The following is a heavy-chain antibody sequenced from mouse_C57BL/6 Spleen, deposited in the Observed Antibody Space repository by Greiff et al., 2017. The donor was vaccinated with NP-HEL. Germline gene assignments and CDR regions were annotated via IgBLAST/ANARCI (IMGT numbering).Heavy chain of an antibody. Sequence: EVQLVESGGGLVQPGGSLKLSCAASGFTFSDYYMYWVRQTPEKRLEWVAYISNGGGSTYYPDTVKGRFTISRDNAKNTLYLQMSRLKSEDTAMYYCARHRDYDGYYIDYWGQGTTLTVSS. D-gene: IGHD2-3*01. CDR2: ISNGGGST. CDR1: GFTFSDYY. J-gene: IGHJ2*01. V-gene: IGHV5-12*01. CDR3: ARHRDYDGYYIDY.